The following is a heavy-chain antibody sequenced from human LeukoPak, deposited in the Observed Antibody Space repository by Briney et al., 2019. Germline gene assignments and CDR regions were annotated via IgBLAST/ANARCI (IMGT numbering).Heavy chain of an antibody. V-gene: IGHV4-59*08. CDR2: IYYSGST. Sequence: SETLSLTCTVSGGSISSYYWSWIRQPPGKGLEWIGYIYYSGSTNYSPSLKSRVTISVDTSKNQFSLKLTSVTAADTAVFYCVRKGSSGFDYWGQGTLVTVSS. D-gene: IGHD3-10*01. CDR3: VRKGSSGFDY. CDR1: GGSISSYY. J-gene: IGHJ4*02.